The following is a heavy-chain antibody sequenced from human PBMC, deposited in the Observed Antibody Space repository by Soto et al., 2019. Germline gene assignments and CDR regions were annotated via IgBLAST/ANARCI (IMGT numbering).Heavy chain of an antibody. J-gene: IGHJ4*02. D-gene: IGHD2-8*01. CDR3: ARGGHAYCTNGVCYYFDY. Sequence: ASVKVSCKASGYTFNGYYMHWVRQAPGQGLEWMGWINPNSGGTNYAQKFQGWVTMTRDTSINTAYMELSRLRSDVTAVYYCARGGHAYCTNGVCYYFDYWGQGTLVTVSS. V-gene: IGHV1-2*04. CDR1: GYTFNGYY. CDR2: INPNSGGT.